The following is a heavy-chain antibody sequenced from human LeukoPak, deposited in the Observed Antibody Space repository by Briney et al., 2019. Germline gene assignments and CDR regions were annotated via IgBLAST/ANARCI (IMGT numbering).Heavy chain of an antibody. CDR3: ARHRWTTMVRGVITKGPFDY. CDR2: IYYSGST. Sequence: SETLSLTCTVSGGSISSSSYYWGWIRQPPGKGLEWIGSIYYSGSTYYNPSLKSQVTISVDTSKNQFSLKLSSVTAADTAVYYCARHRWTTMVRGVITKGPFDYWGQGTLVTVSS. CDR1: GGSISSSSYY. V-gene: IGHV4-39*01. J-gene: IGHJ4*02. D-gene: IGHD3-10*01.